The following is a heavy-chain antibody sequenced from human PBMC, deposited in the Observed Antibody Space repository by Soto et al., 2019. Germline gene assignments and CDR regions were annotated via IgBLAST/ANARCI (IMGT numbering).Heavy chain of an antibody. Sequence: SCAASGFTFSSYGMHWVRQAPGKGLEWVAVISYDGSNKYYADSVKGRFTISRDNSKNTLYLQMNSLRAEDTAVYYCAKDGAYSSSPDVGYWGQGTLVTVSS. V-gene: IGHV3-30*18. CDR1: GFTFSSYG. CDR2: ISYDGSNK. CDR3: AKDGAYSSSPDVGY. J-gene: IGHJ4*02. D-gene: IGHD6-6*01.